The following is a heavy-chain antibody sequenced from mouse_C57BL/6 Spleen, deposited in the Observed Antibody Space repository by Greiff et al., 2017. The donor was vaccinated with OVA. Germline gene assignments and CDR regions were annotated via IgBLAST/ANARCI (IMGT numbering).Heavy chain of an antibody. V-gene: IGHV1-39*01. Sequence: VQLQQSGPELVKPGASVKISCKASGYSFTDYNMNWVKQSNGKSLEWIGVINPNYGATSYNQKFKGKATLTVDPSSSTAYLQLNSLTSEDAAVDYCAGGHDYAPGDYDMDYWGKGTSVTVAS. CDR1: GYSFTDYN. J-gene: IGHJ4*01. CDR3: AGGHDYAPGDYDMDY. D-gene: IGHD2-4*01. CDR2: INPNYGAT.